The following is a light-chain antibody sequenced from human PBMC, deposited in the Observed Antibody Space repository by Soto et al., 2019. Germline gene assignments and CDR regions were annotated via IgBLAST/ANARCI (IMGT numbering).Light chain of an antibody. V-gene: IGKV3-20*01. CDR1: QSVSSSY. Sequence: EIVLTQSPGTLSLSPGERATLSCWASQSVSSSYLAWYQQKPGQAPRLLIYGASIRATGIPDRFSGSGSGKDFILTISRLEPEDFAVYYGQQYGSSPVTFGGGTKVEIK. J-gene: IGKJ4*01. CDR2: GAS. CDR3: QQYGSSPVT.